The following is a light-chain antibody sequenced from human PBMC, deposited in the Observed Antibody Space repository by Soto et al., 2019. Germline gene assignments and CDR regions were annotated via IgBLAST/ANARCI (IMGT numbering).Light chain of an antibody. CDR2: GAS. V-gene: IGKV3-20*01. CDR1: QSVSNNY. Sequence: EIVLTQSPGTLSLSPRERATLSCRASQSVSNNYLAWYQHRPGQAPRLLIYGASTRAPGIPDRFSGSGSGTHFTLTISRLEPEDFAVYYCQQYAASPRTFGQGTQVEV. J-gene: IGKJ1*01. CDR3: QQYAASPRT.